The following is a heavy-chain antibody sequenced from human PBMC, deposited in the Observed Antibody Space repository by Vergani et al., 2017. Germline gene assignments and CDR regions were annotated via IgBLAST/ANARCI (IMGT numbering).Heavy chain of an antibody. Sequence: QVQLVESGGGVVQPGRSLRLSCAASGFTFSSYAMHWVRQAPGKGLEWVAVISYDGSNKYYADSVKGRFTISRDNSKTTLYLQMNSRRAEDTAVYYCARDATHGIWGSYRYDRSYMDVWGKGTTVTVSS. CDR2: ISYDGSNK. V-gene: IGHV3-30-3*01. J-gene: IGHJ6*03. CDR1: GFTFSSYA. CDR3: ARDATHGIWGSYRYDRSYMDV. D-gene: IGHD3-16*02.